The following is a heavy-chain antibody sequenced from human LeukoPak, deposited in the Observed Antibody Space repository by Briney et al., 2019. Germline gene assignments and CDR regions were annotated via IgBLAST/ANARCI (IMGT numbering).Heavy chain of an antibody. CDR3: ARDGSAWNFDY. Sequence: ASVKVSCKASGYTFTSYYIHWVRQAPGQGLEWMGIISPSGGSTTYAQKFQGRVTMTRDTSTSTVYMELSSLRSEDTAVYYCARDGSAWNFDYWGQGTLVTVSS. CDR1: GYTFTSYY. D-gene: IGHD1-1*01. J-gene: IGHJ4*02. V-gene: IGHV1-46*01. CDR2: ISPSGGST.